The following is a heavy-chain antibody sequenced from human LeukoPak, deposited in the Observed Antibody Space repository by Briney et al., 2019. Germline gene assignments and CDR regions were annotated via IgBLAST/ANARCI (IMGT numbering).Heavy chain of an antibody. CDR1: GGSFSGYY. CDR3: ASQSIAVSYYYYGMDV. Sequence: PSETLSLTCAVYGGSFSGYYWSWIRQPPGKGLEWIGEINHSGSTNYNPSLKSRVTISVDTSKNQFSLKLSSVTAADTAVYYCASQSIAVSYYYYGMDVWGQGNTVTVSS. V-gene: IGHV4-34*01. CDR2: INHSGST. D-gene: IGHD6-19*01. J-gene: IGHJ6*02.